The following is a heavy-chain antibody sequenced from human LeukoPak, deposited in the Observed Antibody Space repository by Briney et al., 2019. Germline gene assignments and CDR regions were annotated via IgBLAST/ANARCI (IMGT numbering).Heavy chain of an antibody. CDR1: GGSISGYY. J-gene: IGHJ4*02. CDR3: ARVRYCSTNRCYDREFDN. V-gene: IGHV4-59*01. CDR2: IHNSGST. Sequence: LETLSLTCTVSGGSISGYYWSWIRQPPGKGLEWIGYIHNSGSTNCNPSLKSRVTISIDTSKNQFSLKLNSVTAADTAVYYCARVRYCSTNRCYDREFDNWGQGTLVTVSS. D-gene: IGHD2-2*01.